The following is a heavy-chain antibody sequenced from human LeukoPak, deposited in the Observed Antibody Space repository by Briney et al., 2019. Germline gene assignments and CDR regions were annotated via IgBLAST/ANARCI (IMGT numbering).Heavy chain of an antibody. CDR1: GXTFSSYD. CDR2: ISYDGSNT. Sequence: GGSLRCSCAASGXTFSSYDMQRVGPSPGKGLKGLVGISYDGSNTYYADSVKGRLTISRDSSKNTLYLQMNSLRAEDTAVYYCSCLDAFDIWGQGTMVTVSS. CDR3: SCLDAFDI. V-gene: IGHV3-30*03. D-gene: IGHD2-2*01. J-gene: IGHJ3*02.